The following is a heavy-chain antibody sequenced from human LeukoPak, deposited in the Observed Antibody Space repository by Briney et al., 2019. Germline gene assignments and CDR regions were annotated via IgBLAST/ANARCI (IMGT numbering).Heavy chain of an antibody. CDR3: AKDRVADKGLEFYL. Sequence: GGSLRLSCAASGFTFTTYTISWVRQAPGKGLEWVSSIYGDASKTFYADSVRGRFTISRDSSKSMVYLQMNGLRVDDTALYYCAKDRVADKGLEFYLWGQGTMVIVSA. CDR2: IYGDASKT. D-gene: IGHD1-1*01. CDR1: GFTFTTYT. J-gene: IGHJ3*01. V-gene: IGHV3-23*01.